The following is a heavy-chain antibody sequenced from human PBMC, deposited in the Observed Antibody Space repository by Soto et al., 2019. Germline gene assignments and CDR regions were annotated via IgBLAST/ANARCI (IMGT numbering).Heavy chain of an antibody. CDR1: GLTVSNNY. J-gene: IGHJ6*02. Sequence: GSLRLSCAASGLTVSNNYMSWVRQAPGKGLEWVSVIYSGGSTYHADSVKGRFTTSRDNSKNTVYLQMNNLRVEDTAVYYCARGNSSGYYPHYHFYALDVWGQGTTVTVSS. CDR3: ARGNSSGYYPHYHFYALDV. CDR2: IYSGGST. V-gene: IGHV3-53*01. D-gene: IGHD3-22*01.